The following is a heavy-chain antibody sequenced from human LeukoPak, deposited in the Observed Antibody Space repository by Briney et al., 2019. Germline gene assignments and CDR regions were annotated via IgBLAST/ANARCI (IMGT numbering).Heavy chain of an antibody. CDR1: GFTFSDYY. J-gene: IGHJ3*02. V-gene: IGHV3-11*01. CDR2: ISSGGSTI. CDR3: ARGEYYYGSGGYYTDAFDI. Sequence: GGSLRLSCAASGFTFSDYYMSWIRQAPGKGLEWVSYISSGGSTIYYADSVKGRFTISRDNAKNSLYLQMNRLRAEDKAVYYCARGEYYYGSGGYYTDAFDIWGQGTMVTVSS. D-gene: IGHD3-10*01.